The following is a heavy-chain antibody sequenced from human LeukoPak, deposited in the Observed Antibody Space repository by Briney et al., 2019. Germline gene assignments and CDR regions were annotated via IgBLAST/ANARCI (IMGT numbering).Heavy chain of an antibody. CDR2: IYYSGST. J-gene: IGHJ4*02. V-gene: IGHV4-59*08. CDR3: ARHGGYSYGPFDY. Sequence: SETLSLTCTVSGGSISSYYWSWIRQPPGKGLEWIGYIYYSGSTNYNPSLKTRVTISVDTSKNQFSLKLSSVTAADTAVYYCARHGGYSYGPFDYWGRGTLVTVSS. D-gene: IGHD5-18*01. CDR1: GGSISSYY.